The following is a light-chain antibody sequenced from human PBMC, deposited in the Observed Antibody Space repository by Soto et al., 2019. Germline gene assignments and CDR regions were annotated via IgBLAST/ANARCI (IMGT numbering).Light chain of an antibody. CDR3: QKYNSAPWT. CDR1: QGISNY. Sequence: DIQMTQSPSSLSASVGDRVTITCRASQGISNYLAWYQQQPGKVPKLLIYVASTLQSGVPSRFSGSGSGTEFTSTISSLQPEDVATYYCQKYNSAPWTFGQGTKVEIK. V-gene: IGKV1-27*01. J-gene: IGKJ1*01. CDR2: VAS.